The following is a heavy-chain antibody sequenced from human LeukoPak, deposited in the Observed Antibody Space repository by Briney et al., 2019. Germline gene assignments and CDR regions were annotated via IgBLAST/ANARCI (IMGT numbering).Heavy chain of an antibody. V-gene: IGHV1-8*01. D-gene: IGHD2-15*01. CDR3: ARGSDIVVVVAATGGDYFDY. Sequence: GASVKVSCKASGYTFTSYDINWVRQATGQGLEWMGWMNPNSGNTGYAQKFQGRVTMTRSTSISTAYMELSSLRSEDTAVYYCARGSDIVVVVAATGGDYFDYWGQGTLVTVSS. CDR1: GYTFTSYD. CDR2: MNPNSGNT. J-gene: IGHJ4*02.